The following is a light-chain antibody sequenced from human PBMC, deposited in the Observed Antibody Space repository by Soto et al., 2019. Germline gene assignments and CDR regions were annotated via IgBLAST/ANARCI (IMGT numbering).Light chain of an antibody. CDR1: NIGITR. J-gene: IGLJ1*01. V-gene: IGLV3-21*02. CDR3: QLWDTTANRRV. Sequence: LTQPPSVSVAPGQTAKITCGGDNIGITRVHWYQQRPGQAPLLVVYDDTDRPSGIPERFSGSNSENTATLTISRVEAGDEGDYYCQLWDTTANRRVFGTGTKVTV. CDR2: DDT.